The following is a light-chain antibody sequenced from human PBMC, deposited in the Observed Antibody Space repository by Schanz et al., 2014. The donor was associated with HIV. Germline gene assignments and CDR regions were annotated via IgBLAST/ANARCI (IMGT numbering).Light chain of an antibody. V-gene: IGKV1-39*01. Sequence: DIQMTQSPTSLSASVGDRVTITCRASQRISSHLSWYQQKPGKAPKLLIYAASSVQSGVPSRFSGSASGTDFTLTINSLQPEDFATYYCQQHNGPPYTFGQGTTL. J-gene: IGKJ2*01. CDR1: QRISSH. CDR3: QQHNGPPYT. CDR2: AAS.